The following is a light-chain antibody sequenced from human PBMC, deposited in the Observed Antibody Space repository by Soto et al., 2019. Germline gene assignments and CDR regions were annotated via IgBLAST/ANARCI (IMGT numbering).Light chain of an antibody. CDR1: SSDVGDYNY. V-gene: IGLV2-8*01. Sequence: QSALTQPHSAPGSHGQSVTISCTGTSSDVGDYNYVSWYQQHPGKAPKLMIYEVSKRPSGVPDRFSGSKSGNTASLTVSGLQAEDEADYYCSSYSGSNNFVFGGGTKLTVL. J-gene: IGLJ2*01. CDR2: EVS. CDR3: SSYSGSNNFV.